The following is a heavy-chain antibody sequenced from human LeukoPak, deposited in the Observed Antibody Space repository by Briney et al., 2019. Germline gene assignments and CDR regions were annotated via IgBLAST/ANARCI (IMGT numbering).Heavy chain of an antibody. D-gene: IGHD1-26*01. V-gene: IGHV3-7*03. J-gene: IGHJ4*02. CDR1: GFSISTYW. CDR3: AKDIFRDIVGADY. Sequence: GGSLRLSCATSGFSISTYWMTWVRQAPGKGLEWVANIKKDGSEKYYVDSVKGRFTISRDNAKNSLYLQMNSLRAEDTALYYCAKDIFRDIVGADYWGQGTLVTVSS. CDR2: IKKDGSEK.